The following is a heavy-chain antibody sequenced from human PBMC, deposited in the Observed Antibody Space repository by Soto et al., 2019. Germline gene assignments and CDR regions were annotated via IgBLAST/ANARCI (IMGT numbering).Heavy chain of an antibody. J-gene: IGHJ6*02. V-gene: IGHV1-69*04. CDR1: GGTFTSYY. Sequence: KVSCKASGGTFTSYYMHWVRQAPGQGLEWMGRIIPILGIANYAQKFQGRVTITADKSTSTAYMELSSLRSEDTAVYYCARDRGYSGYEVYYYYYYGMDVWGQGTTVTVSS. CDR2: IIPILGIA. CDR3: ARDRGYSGYEVYYYYYYGMDV. D-gene: IGHD5-12*01.